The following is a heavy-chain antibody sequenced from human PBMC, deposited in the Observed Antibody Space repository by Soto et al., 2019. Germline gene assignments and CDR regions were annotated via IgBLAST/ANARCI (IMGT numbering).Heavy chain of an antibody. CDR3: ASSGAGSGDY. CDR2: ISNSGTA. D-gene: IGHD3-10*01. V-gene: IGHV4-59*01. Sequence: KRSETLSLTCTVSGGSMSGYSWSWIRQPPGRGLEWIGHISNSGTANYSPSLKSRLTMSVDTSKNQISLKVTSVTAADTAVYYCASSGAGSGDYWGQGILVTVS. CDR1: GGSMSGYS. J-gene: IGHJ4*02.